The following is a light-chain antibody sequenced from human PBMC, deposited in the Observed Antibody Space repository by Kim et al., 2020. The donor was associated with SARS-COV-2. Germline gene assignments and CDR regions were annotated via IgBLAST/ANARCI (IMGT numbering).Light chain of an antibody. J-gene: IGKJ5*01. CDR3: QQYYIWQIT. V-gene: IGKV3D-15*01. CDR2: DAS. Sequence: ELVMTQSPATLSLSLGERDTLSCRASQSVSSKLAWYQQRPGQAPRLLIYDASTRANGIPARFSGSGSGTEFTLTISSLQSEDFAVYYCQQYYIWQITFGQGTRLEIK. CDR1: QSVSSK.